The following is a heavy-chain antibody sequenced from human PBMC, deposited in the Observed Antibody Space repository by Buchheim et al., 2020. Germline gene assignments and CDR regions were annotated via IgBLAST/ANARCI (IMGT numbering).Heavy chain of an antibody. CDR2: IKSDGSST. Sequence: EVQLVESGGGLVQPGGSLRLSCAASGFTFSSYWMHWVRQAPGKGLVWASHIKSDGSSTSYADSVKGRFTISRDNAKNQLYLQMNSLRAEDTAMYYCARGHSSGWYEVDNWGQGTL. D-gene: IGHD6-19*01. J-gene: IGHJ4*02. CDR3: ARGHSSGWYEVDN. CDR1: GFTFSSYW. V-gene: IGHV3-74*01.